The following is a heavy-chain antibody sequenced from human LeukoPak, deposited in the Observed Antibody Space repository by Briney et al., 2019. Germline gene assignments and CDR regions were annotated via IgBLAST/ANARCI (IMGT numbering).Heavy chain of an antibody. V-gene: IGHV3-30-3*01. D-gene: IGHD5-18*01. J-gene: IGHJ4*02. Sequence: GGSLGLSCAASGFTFSSYAMHWVRQAPGKGLEWVAVISYDGSNKYYADSVKGRFTISRDNSKNTLYLQMNSLRAEDTAVYYCARVGGSTAMVFDYWGQGTLVTVSS. CDR1: GFTFSSYA. CDR3: ARVGGSTAMVFDY. CDR2: ISYDGSNK.